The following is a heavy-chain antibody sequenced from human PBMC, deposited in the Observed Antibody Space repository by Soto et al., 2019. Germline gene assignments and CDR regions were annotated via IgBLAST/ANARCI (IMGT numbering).Heavy chain of an antibody. D-gene: IGHD6-19*01. CDR3: ARGLSIALAGLVAY. V-gene: IGHV3-48*01. Sequence: GGSLRLSCAASGFSFSSYGLNWVRQAPGKGPEWVAYISSSSRTIYYADSVKGRFTISRDNAKNSLVLQMNSLRAEDAAMYYCARGLSIALAGLVAYWGQGALVTVSS. J-gene: IGHJ4*02. CDR1: GFSFSSYG. CDR2: ISSSSRTI.